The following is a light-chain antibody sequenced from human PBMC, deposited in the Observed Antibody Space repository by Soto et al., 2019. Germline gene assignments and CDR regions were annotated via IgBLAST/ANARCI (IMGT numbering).Light chain of an antibody. J-gene: IGLJ1*01. CDR3: SSYTSSSSQV. CDR1: YRDVGGYNY. V-gene: IGLV2-14*01. Sequence: QSALTQPASASGSPGQSITISCTGTYRDVGGYNYVAWYQQYPGKAPKLMIYDVSFRPSGVSNRFSGSKSDITASLTISGLQAEDEADYYCSSYTSSSSQVFGTGTKVTVL. CDR2: DVS.